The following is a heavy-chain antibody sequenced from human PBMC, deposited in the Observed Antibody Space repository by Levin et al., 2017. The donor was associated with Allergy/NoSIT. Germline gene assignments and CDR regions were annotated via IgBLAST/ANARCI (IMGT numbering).Heavy chain of an antibody. CDR2: IYYSGST. V-gene: IGHV4-31*03. CDR1: GGSISSGGYY. J-gene: IGHJ4*02. Sequence: SETLSLTCTVSGGSISSGGYYWSWIRQHPGTGLEWIGYIYYSGSTYYNPSLKSRVTISVDTSKNQFSLKLSSVTAADTAVYYCARGYYDSSGYGYLDYWGQGTLVTVSS. CDR3: ARGYYDSSGYGYLDY. D-gene: IGHD3-22*01.